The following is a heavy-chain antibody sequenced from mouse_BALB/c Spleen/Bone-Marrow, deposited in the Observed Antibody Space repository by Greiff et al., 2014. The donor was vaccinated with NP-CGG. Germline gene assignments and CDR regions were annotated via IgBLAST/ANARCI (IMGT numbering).Heavy chain of an antibody. CDR3: ARNGYYGWIAY. CDR2: INPDSSTI. D-gene: IGHD2-3*01. V-gene: IGHV4-1*02. Sequence: DVKLQESGGGLVQPGGSLKLSCAASGFDFSRYWMTWVQQAPGKGLEWIGEINPDSSTINYTPSLKDKFIISRDNAKNTLYLQMSKVRSDDTALYYCARNGYYGWIAYWGQGTLVTVSA. CDR1: GFDFSRYW. J-gene: IGHJ3*01.